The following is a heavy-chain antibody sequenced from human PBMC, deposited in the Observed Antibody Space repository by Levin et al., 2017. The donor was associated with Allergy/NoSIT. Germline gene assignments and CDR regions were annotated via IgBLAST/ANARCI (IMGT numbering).Heavy chain of an antibody. CDR1: GFTFSSYS. V-gene: IGHV3-21*01. D-gene: IGHD6-13*01. CDR2: ISSSSSYI. CDR3: ARDRGPRGRYSSSWYNWFDP. Sequence: PGGSLRLSCAASGFTFSSYSMNWVRQAPGKGLEWVSSISSSSSYIYYADSVKGRFTISRDNAKNSLYLQMNSLRAEDTAVYYCARDRGPRGRYSSSWYNWFDPWGQGTLVTVSS. J-gene: IGHJ5*02.